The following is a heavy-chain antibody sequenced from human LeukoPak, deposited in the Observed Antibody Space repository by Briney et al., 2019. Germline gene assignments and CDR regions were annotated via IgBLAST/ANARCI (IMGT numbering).Heavy chain of an antibody. J-gene: IGHJ6*02. Sequence: PSETLSLTCTVFGVSVTTRGYYGAWIRQPPGRGLEWIGSISYSGITYYKPSLRGRVTISGDTAKNQFSLKLSSVTAADTAVYYCARHNDYASLMDVWGQGTTVTVSS. D-gene: IGHD2-2*01. V-gene: IGHV4-39*01. CDR3: ARHNDYASLMDV. CDR2: ISYSGIT. CDR1: GVSVTTRGYY.